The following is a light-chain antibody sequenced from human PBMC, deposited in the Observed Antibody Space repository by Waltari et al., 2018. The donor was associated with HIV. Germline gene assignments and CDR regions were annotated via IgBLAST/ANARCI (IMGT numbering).Light chain of an antibody. CDR2: DAA. J-gene: IGKJ1*01. CDR3: QQTYITPRT. CDR1: QIIANY. V-gene: IGKV1-39*01. Sequence: DIQMTQSPSSLSASVGDRVTITCRASQIIANYLNWSQHKPGKAPKVLIFDAATLQRGVPARFSGTGYGTDFSLTITSLQREDFATYYCQQTYITPRTFGQGTKVEIK.